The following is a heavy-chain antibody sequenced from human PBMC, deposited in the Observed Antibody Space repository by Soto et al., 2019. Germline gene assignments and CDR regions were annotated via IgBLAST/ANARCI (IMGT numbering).Heavy chain of an antibody. V-gene: IGHV1-69*08. CDR1: GGTFSSYT. D-gene: IGHD6-19*01. Sequence: QVQLVQSGAEVKKPGSSVKVSCKASGGTFSSYTISWVRQAPGQGLEWMGRIIPILGIANYAQKFQDRVTITADKSTSTAYMELSSLRSEDTAVCYCARDPLIAVAGNTVDPWGQGTLVTVSS. CDR2: IIPILGIA. CDR3: ARDPLIAVAGNTVDP. J-gene: IGHJ5*02.